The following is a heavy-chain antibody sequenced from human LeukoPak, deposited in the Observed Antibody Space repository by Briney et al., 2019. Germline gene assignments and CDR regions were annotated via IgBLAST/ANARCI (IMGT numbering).Heavy chain of an antibody. D-gene: IGHD4-23*01. CDR2: ITYDSTYI. V-gene: IGHV3-21*01. J-gene: IGHJ3*02. Sequence: PGGSLRLSCVASGFTFSNHQMNWVRQAPGKGLEWVSFITYDSTYINYADSVKGRFTISRDNPKNSLYLQMNSLRAEDTAVYHCVSHVYGGSPFDIWGQGTMVTVSS. CDR1: GFTFSNHQ. CDR3: VSHVYGGSPFDI.